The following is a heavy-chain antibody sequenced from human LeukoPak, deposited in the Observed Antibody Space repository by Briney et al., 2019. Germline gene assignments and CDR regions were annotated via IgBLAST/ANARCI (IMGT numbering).Heavy chain of an antibody. Sequence: PGGSLRLSCAASGFTFSNHAMTWVRQAPGKGLGWVSSISDGGGRTYYADSVKGRFTISRDSSKNTLYLEMNSLGVDDTAVYYCAKDSTASFDYWGQGTLVTVSS. CDR3: AKDSTASFDY. CDR2: ISDGGGRT. D-gene: IGHD2-21*02. CDR1: GFTFSNHA. V-gene: IGHV3-23*01. J-gene: IGHJ4*02.